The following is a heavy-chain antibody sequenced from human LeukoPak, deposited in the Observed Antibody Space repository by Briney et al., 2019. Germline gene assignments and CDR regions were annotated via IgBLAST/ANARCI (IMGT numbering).Heavy chain of an antibody. CDR1: GFTFSSYA. CDR2: ISGSGGST. V-gene: IGHV3-23*01. J-gene: IGHJ4*02. CDR3: AKDGSGSYYRDYFDY. D-gene: IGHD3-10*01. Sequence: PGGSLRLSCAASGFTFSSYAMSWVRQAPGKGLEWVSAISGSGGSTYYADSVKGRFTISRDNSKNTLCLQMNSLRAEDTAVYYCAKDGSGSYYRDYFDYRGQGTLVTVSS.